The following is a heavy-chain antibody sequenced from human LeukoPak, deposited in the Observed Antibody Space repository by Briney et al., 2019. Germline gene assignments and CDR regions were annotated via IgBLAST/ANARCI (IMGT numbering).Heavy chain of an antibody. Sequence: PGGSLRLSCAASGFTFSSYAMSWVRQAPGKGLEWVSAISGSGDNIYYADSVKGWFTISRDSSKKTLYLQMNILRAEDTAVYYCAKSDCSYISCYVLDYWGQGTQVTVSS. CDR1: GFTFSSYA. V-gene: IGHV3-23*01. CDR2: ISGSGDNI. J-gene: IGHJ4*02. D-gene: IGHD2-2*01. CDR3: AKSDCSYISCYVLDY.